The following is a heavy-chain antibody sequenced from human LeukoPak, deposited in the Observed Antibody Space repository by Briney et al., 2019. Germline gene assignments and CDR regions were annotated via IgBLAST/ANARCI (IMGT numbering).Heavy chain of an antibody. D-gene: IGHD6-19*01. J-gene: IGHJ4*02. CDR3: GRVHSGSLDY. V-gene: IGHV3-66*01. CDR2: IFNDGHT. Sequence: PGGSLRLSCVVSGFAVRSNYLTWVRQAPGKGPEWVSVIFNDGHTYYADSVKGRFAISRDNSANTVFLQMNSLRAEDTAVYYCGRVHSGSLDYWGQGTLVTVSS. CDR1: GFAVRSNY.